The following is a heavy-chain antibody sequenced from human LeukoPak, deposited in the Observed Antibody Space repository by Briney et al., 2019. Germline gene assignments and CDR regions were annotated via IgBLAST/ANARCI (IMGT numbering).Heavy chain of an antibody. V-gene: IGHV3-30*18. CDR2: ISYDGSNK. D-gene: IGHD3-16*01. Sequence: GRSLRLPCAASGFTFSSYGMHWVRQAPGKGLEWVAVISYDGSNKYYADSVKGRFTISRDNSKNTLYLQMNSLRAEDTAVYYCAKDEGGEPLYYFDYWGQGTLVTVSS. CDR3: AKDEGGEPLYYFDY. CDR1: GFTFSSYG. J-gene: IGHJ4*02.